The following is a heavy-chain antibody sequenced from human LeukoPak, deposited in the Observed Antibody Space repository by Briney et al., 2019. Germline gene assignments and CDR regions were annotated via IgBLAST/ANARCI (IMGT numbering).Heavy chain of an antibody. D-gene: IGHD3-22*01. J-gene: IGHJ3*02. CDR3: AASYYDSSGYYRDAFDI. CDR2: IVVGSGNT. Sequence: EASVKVSCKASGLTFSSSIMQWVRQARGQRLDWIGWIVVGSGNTNYAQKFQERVTITRDMSTSTAYMELSSLRSEDTAVYYCAASYYDSSGYYRDAFDIWGQGTMVTVSS. CDR1: GLTFSSSI. V-gene: IGHV1-58*02.